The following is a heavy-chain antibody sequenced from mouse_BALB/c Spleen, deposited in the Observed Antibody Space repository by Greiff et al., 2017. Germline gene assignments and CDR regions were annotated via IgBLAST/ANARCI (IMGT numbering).Heavy chain of an antibody. V-gene: IGHV2-6-2*01. CDR2: IWSDGST. D-gene: IGHD1-1*01. CDR3: ARQGYYGSSYAMDY. J-gene: IGHJ4*01. CDR1: GFSLTSYG. Sequence: VKLVESGPDLVAPSQSLSITCTVSGFSLTSYGVHWVRQPPGKGLEWLVVIWSDGSTTYNSALKSRLSISKDNSKSQVFLKMNSLQTDDTAMYYCARQGYYGSSYAMDYWGQGTSVTVSS.